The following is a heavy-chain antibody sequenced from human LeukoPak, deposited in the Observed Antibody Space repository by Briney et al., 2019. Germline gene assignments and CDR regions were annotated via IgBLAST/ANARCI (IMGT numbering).Heavy chain of an antibody. CDR1: GDSVSSNSAA. CDR2: TYYRSKGYN. V-gene: IGHV6-1*01. D-gene: IGHD6-19*01. CDR3: ARGMRYSSGWTFDY. Sequence: SQTLSLTCDISGDSVSSNSAAWNWIRQSPSRDLEWLGRTYYRSKGYNDYAVFVKSRITINSDTSKNQFSLQLNSVTPEDTAVYYCARGMRYSSGWTFDYWGQGTLITVSS. J-gene: IGHJ4*02.